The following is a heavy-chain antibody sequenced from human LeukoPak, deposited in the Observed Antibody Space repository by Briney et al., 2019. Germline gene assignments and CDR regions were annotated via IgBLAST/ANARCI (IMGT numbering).Heavy chain of an antibody. CDR2: IYYSGST. CDR1: GGSISSYY. V-gene: IGHV4-59*01. D-gene: IGHD4-11*01. CDR3: AGSTTLTTYAFDI. J-gene: IGHJ3*02. Sequence: SETLSLTCTVSGGSISSYYWSWIRQPPGKGLEWLGYIYYSGSTNSNPSLKSRVTISVDTSKNQFSLNLISVTAADTAVYYCAGSTTLTTYAFDIWGQGTMVTVSS.